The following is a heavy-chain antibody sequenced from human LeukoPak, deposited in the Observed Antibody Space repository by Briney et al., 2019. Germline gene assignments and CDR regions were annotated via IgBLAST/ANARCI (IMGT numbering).Heavy chain of an antibody. Sequence: SETLSLTCTVSGGSISSYYWSWIRQPPGKGLEWIGYIYYSGSTNYNPSLKSRVTMSVDTSKNQFSLKLSSVTAADTTVYYCAGGQTDGYSSSWFFDYWGQGTLVTVSS. J-gene: IGHJ4*02. D-gene: IGHD6-13*01. CDR2: IYYSGST. V-gene: IGHV4-59*12. CDR3: AGGQTDGYSSSWFFDY. CDR1: GGSISSYY.